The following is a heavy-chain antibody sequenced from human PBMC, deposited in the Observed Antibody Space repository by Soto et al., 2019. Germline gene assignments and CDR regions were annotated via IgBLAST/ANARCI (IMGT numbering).Heavy chain of an antibody. CDR1: GFTFSSHW. CDR3: ARDSSLFFDFWSGFYTYFYF. CDR2: INSDGSST. D-gene: IGHD3-3*01. Sequence: GGSLRLSCAVSGFTFSSHWMHWFRQAPGKGLVWVSRINSDGSSTNYADSVKGRFTISRDNAKKTLYLQMNSLRADDTAVYYCARDSSLFFDFWSGFYTYFYFCGQRASVTVSS. J-gene: IGHJ4*02. V-gene: IGHV3-74*01.